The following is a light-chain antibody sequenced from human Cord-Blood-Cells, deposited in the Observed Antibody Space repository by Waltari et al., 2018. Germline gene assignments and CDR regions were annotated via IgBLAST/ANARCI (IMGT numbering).Light chain of an antibody. CDR2: LGS. J-gene: IGKJ5*01. V-gene: IGKV2-28*01. CDR3: MQALQTPIT. CDR1: QSLLHSNGYNY. Sequence: DIVMTQSPLSLPVTPGEPASISCRSSQSLLHSNGYNYLDWYLQKPGQSPQILIYLGSNRASGAPDRFSGSGSGTDFTLKISRVEAEDVGVYYCMQALQTPITFGKGTRLEIK.